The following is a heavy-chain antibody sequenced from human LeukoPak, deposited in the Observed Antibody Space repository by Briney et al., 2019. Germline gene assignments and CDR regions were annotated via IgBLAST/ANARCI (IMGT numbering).Heavy chain of an antibody. J-gene: IGHJ4*02. D-gene: IGHD3-3*01. V-gene: IGHV3-48*01. Sequence: GGSLRLSCAPSVFTPSSYSMNGVRPALGKGRGWVSYISSSSSSIYYTDSVEGRFTISRDNANNSLYLQINSLRAEDTAVYYCARNYDFWSGFPNFDYWGQGTLVTVSS. CDR1: VFTPSSYS. CDR3: ARNYDFWSGFPNFDY. CDR2: ISSSSSSI.